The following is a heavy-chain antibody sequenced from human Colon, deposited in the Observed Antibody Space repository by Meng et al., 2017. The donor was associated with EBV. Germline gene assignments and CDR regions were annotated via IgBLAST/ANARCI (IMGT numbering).Heavy chain of an antibody. CDR2: IHHSGST. D-gene: IGHD3-22*01. CDR3: ARDPAQEDFDTSGYMYNS. Sequence: VPLHLWGAGRLKPPGTLSPHFGVFGGSFSGNFGTGIRQSPGEGLEWIGGIHHSGSTKYNPSLKNRVSISLDTSKKQFSLQLTSVTAADTAVYFCARDPAQEDFDTSGYMYNSWGPGTLVTVSS. J-gene: IGHJ4*02. CDR1: GGSFSGNF. V-gene: IGHV4-34*01.